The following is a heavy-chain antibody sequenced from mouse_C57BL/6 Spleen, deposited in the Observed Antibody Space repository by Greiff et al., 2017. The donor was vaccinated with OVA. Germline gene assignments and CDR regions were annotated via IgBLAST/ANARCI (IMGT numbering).Heavy chain of an antibody. CDR3: ARRESYDYEH. CDR1: GYTFTDYY. V-gene: IGHV1-26*01. J-gene: IGHJ2*01. D-gene: IGHD2-4*01. Sequence: EVQLQQSGPELVKPGASVKISCKASGYTFTDYYMNWVKQSHGKSLEWIGDINPNNGGTSYNQKFKGKATLTVDKSSSTAYMELRSLTSEDSAVYYCARRESYDYEHWGQGTTLTVSS. CDR2: INPNNGGT.